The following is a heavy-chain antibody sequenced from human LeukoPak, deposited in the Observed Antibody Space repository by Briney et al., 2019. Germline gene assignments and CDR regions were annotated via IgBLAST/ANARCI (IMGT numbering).Heavy chain of an antibody. V-gene: IGHV4-59*12. CDR3: ARENGDYWCFDI. Sequence: SETLSLTCTVSGGSISSYYWSWIRQPPGKGLEWIGYIYYSGSTNYNPSLKSRVTISVDKSKNQFSLKLSSVTAADTAVYYCARENGDYWCFDIWGQGTMVTVSS. J-gene: IGHJ3*02. CDR1: GGSISSYY. CDR2: IYYSGST. D-gene: IGHD4-17*01.